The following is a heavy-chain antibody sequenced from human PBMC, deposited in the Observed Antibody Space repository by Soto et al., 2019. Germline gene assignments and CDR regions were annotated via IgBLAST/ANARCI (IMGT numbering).Heavy chain of an antibody. V-gene: IGHV1-69*01. CDR2: IIPIPGTA. Sequence: QVQLVQSGAEVKKPGSSVKVSCKASGGTFGSYAISWVRQAPGQGLEWMGGIIPIPGTANYAQKFQGRVTIAAYESTSTAYMELSRLRSEDTAVYYCARSQGSSTSLEIYYYYYYGMDVWGQGTTVTVSS. D-gene: IGHD2-2*01. CDR3: ARSQGSSTSLEIYYYYYYGMDV. CDR1: GGTFGSYA. J-gene: IGHJ6*02.